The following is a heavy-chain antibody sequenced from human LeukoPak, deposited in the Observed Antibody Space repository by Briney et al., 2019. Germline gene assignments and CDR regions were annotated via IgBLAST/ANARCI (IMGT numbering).Heavy chain of an antibody. CDR2: IYYTGST. CDR1: GGSISSYY. V-gene: IGHV4-59*01. D-gene: IGHD3-10*01. CDR3: ARVRPMVRGPPGGMDV. J-gene: IGHJ6*02. Sequence: SETLSLTCTVSGGSISSYYWSWIRQPPGKGLEWIGYIYYTGSTNYNPSLKSRVTISVDTSKNQFSLKLSSVTAADTAVYYCARVRPMVRGPPGGMDVWGQGTTVTVSS.